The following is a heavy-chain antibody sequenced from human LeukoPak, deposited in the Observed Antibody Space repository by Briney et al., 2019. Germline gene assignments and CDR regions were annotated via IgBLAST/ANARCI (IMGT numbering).Heavy chain of an antibody. Sequence: GGSLRLSCAASGFTFSSYEMNWVRQAPGKGLEWVSYISSSGSTRYYADSVKGRFTISRDNAKTSLYLQMNSLRAEDTAVYYCAGTSYYYGSGSYRYYYYGMDVWGQGTTVTVSS. CDR3: AGTSYYYGSGSYRYYYYGMDV. D-gene: IGHD3-10*01. CDR2: ISSSGSTR. V-gene: IGHV3-48*03. J-gene: IGHJ6*02. CDR1: GFTFSSYE.